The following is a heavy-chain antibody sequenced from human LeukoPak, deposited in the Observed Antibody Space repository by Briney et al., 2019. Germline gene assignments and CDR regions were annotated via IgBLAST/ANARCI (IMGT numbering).Heavy chain of an antibody. V-gene: IGHV4-34*01. J-gene: IGHJ2*01. D-gene: IGHD1-26*01. CDR1: GGSFSGYY. CDR3: ARKLYGGSYFETEGWYFDL. Sequence: SETLSLTCAVYGGSFSGYYWSWIRQPPGKGLEWIGEINHSGSTNYNPSLKSRVTISVDTSKNQFSLKLSSVTAADTAVYYCARKLYGGSYFETEGWYFDLWGRGTLVTVSS. CDR2: INHSGST.